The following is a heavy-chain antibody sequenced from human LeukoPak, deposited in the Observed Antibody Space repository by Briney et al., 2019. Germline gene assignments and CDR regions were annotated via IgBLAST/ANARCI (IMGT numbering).Heavy chain of an antibody. CDR1: GGSFSGYY. J-gene: IGHJ5*02. V-gene: IGHV4-34*01. Sequence: SETLSLTCAVYGGSFSGYYWSWIRQPPGKGLEWIGEINHSGSTNYNPSLKGRVTISVDTSKNQFSLELSSVTAADTAVYYCARAARYYYGSGSYWYNWFDPWGQGTLVTVSS. D-gene: IGHD3-10*01. CDR2: INHSGST. CDR3: ARAARYYYGSGSYWYNWFDP.